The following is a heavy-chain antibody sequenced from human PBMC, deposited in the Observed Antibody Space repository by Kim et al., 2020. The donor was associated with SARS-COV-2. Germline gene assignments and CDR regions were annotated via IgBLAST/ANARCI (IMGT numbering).Heavy chain of an antibody. V-gene: IGHV3-9*01. CDR1: GFTFDDYA. D-gene: IGHD3-10*01. CDR3: AKDEDGSGSYYPFDY. J-gene: IGHJ4*02. CDR2: ISWNSGSI. Sequence: GGSLRLSCAASGFTFDDYAMHWVRQAPGKGLEWVSGISWNSGSIGYADSVKGRFTISRDNAKNSLYLQMNSLRAEDTALYYCAKDEDGSGSYYPFDYWGQGTLVTVSS.